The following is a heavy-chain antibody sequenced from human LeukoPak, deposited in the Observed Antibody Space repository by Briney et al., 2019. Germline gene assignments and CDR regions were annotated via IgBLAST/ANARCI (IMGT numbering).Heavy chain of an antibody. CDR3: ARQYSGYDLNWFDP. V-gene: IGHV4-4*07. D-gene: IGHD5-12*01. J-gene: IGHJ5*02. CDR1: GGSISSYY. CDR2: IYTSGST. Sequence: SETLSLTCTVSGGSISSYYWSWIRQPAGKGLEWIGRIYTSGSTNYNPSLKSRVTISVDTSKNQFSLKLSSVTAADTAVYYCARQYSGYDLNWFDPWGQGTLVTVSS.